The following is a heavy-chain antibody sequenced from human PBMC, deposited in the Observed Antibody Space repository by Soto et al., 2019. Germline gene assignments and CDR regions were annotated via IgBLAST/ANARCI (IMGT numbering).Heavy chain of an antibody. V-gene: IGHV3-23*01. J-gene: IGHJ4*02. CDR1: GLTFSSXX. CDR3: XXXXXXXXXXXFDY. CDR2: ISWSGIST. Sequence: EVQLLESGGGLVQPGGSLRLSCAASGLTFSSXXXXXXXXXXXXXXXWVSGISWSGISTYYAESVKGRFTISRDTSKXXXXXXXXXXXXXXXXXXXXXXXXXXXXXXXFDYWGQGTLVTVSS.